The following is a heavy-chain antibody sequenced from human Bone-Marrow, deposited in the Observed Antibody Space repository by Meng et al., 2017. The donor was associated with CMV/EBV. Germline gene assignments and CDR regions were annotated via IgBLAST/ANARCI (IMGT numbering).Heavy chain of an antibody. V-gene: IGHV3-30*03. Sequence: GESLKISCAASGFTFSSYWMSWVRQAPGKGLEWVAVISYDEGHKYYADSVLGRFTISRDNSKNTLYLQMSSLRADDTAVYYCARGVTGTTYNFWGQGTLVTVSS. D-gene: IGHD1-7*01. CDR2: ISYDEGHK. CDR1: GFTFSSYW. CDR3: ARGVTGTTYNF. J-gene: IGHJ4*02.